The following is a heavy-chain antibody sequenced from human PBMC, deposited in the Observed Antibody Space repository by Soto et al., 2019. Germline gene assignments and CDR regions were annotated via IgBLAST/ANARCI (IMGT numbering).Heavy chain of an antibody. CDR1: GFTFSSYS. J-gene: IGHJ6*03. V-gene: IGHV3-48*01. Sequence: EVQLVESGGGLVQPGGSLRLSCAASGFTFSSYSMNWVRQAPGKGLEWVSYISSSSSTIYYADSVKGRFTISRDNAKNSLYLQMNSLRAEDTAVYYCARRVDTAIDYYYYYMDVWGKGTTVTVSS. D-gene: IGHD5-18*01. CDR3: ARRVDTAIDYYYYYMDV. CDR2: ISSSSSTI.